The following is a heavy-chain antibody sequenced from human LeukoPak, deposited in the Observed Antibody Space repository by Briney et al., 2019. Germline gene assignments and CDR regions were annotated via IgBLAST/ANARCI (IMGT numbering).Heavy chain of an antibody. CDR2: IYYSGST. CDR1: GGSISSYY. Sequence: SETLSLTCTVAGGSISSYYWSWIRQPPGKGLEWIGYIYYSGSTNYNPSLKSRVTISVDTSKNQFSLKLSSVTAADKAVYYCARHGYSSGSLAWFDPWGQGTQVTVSS. J-gene: IGHJ5*02. CDR3: ARHGYSSGSLAWFDP. D-gene: IGHD6-19*01. V-gene: IGHV4-59*01.